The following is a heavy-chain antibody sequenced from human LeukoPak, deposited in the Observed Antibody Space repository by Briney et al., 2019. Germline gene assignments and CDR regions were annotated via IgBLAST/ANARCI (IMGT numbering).Heavy chain of an antibody. V-gene: IGHV3-21*01. Sequence: GGSLRLSCAASGFTFSSYSMNWVRQAPGKGLEWVSSISSSSSCIYYADSVKGRFTISRDNAKNSLYLQMNSLRAEDTAVYYCARGDAEMATIAGDYWGQGTLVTVSS. CDR2: ISSSSSCI. CDR3: ARGDAEMATIAGDY. D-gene: IGHD5-24*01. CDR1: GFTFSSYS. J-gene: IGHJ4*02.